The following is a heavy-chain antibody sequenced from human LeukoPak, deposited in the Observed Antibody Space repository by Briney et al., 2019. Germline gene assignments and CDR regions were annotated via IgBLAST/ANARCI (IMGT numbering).Heavy chain of an antibody. J-gene: IGHJ6*03. V-gene: IGHV3-74*01. CDR2: INTDGSST. Sequence: PGGPLRLSCAASGFAFSNYWLHWVRQAPGKGLEWVARINTDGSSTNYADSVKGRFTISRDNAKNTLYLQMTSLSAEDTAVYYGLAGYYYYYMDVWGKGTTVTVSS. CDR3: LAGYYYYYMDV. CDR1: GFAFSNYW. D-gene: IGHD3-16*01.